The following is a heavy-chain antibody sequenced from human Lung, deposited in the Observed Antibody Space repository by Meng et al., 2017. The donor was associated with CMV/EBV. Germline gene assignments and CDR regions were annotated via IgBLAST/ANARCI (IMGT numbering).Heavy chain of an antibody. D-gene: IGHD3-3*01. V-gene: IGHV3-66*02. CDR3: ARDMYWSQSYPGVDV. J-gene: IGHJ6*02. CDR2: IHSGGST. CDR1: GFTVSSEY. Sequence: GGSLRLXCAASGFTVSSEYLTWVRQAPGKGLEWVSVIHSGGSTYYADSVKGRFTISRDNSKNKLYLQVNSLRTEDTAVYYCARDMYWSQSYPGVDVWAQGTXVTVPS.